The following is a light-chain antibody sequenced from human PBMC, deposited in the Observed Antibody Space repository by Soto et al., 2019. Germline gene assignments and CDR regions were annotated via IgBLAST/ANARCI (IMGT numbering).Light chain of an antibody. CDR3: QQLYWLFRA. CDR2: SAS. CDR1: QGIRHG. Sequence: DIQMTQSPSTLSAFVGARVPITCRARQGIRHGLGWYPQHPGRAPHLLIYSASPLQSGVPSRFRGRGSGTGFPPTIRSLEPEYFSTFFRQQLYWLFRAFGQGAKVDIK. V-gene: IGKV1-17*01. J-gene: IGKJ1*01.